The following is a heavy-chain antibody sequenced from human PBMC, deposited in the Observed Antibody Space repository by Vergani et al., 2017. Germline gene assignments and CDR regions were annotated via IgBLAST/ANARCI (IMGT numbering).Heavy chain of an antibody. CDR3: ARHTTYTDS. J-gene: IGHJ4*02. CDR1: EYSFGNYW. Sequence: EVELVQSGPEMSKPRESLKISCKGSEYSFGNYWIGWVRQMPGNGLEWMGIIYPADSDTRYSPSFQGQVTISADKSISTAFLQWDSLKASDTALYYCARHTTYTDSWGQGTLVTVSS. V-gene: IGHV5-51*01. CDR2: IYPADSDT. D-gene: IGHD1-1*01.